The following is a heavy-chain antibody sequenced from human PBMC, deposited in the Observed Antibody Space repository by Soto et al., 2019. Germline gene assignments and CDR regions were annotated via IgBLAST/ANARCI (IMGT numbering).Heavy chain of an antibody. V-gene: IGHV3-7*01. CDR2: IDQDGSEK. J-gene: IGHJ4*02. CDR1: GFTFSGFW. Sequence: EVQVVESGGGLVQPGGSLRLSCGVSGFTFSGFWMNWVRQAPGKGLEWVANIDQDGSEKYYVDSVKGRFTISRDNAKNSLYLQMNSLRDEDTGVYYCVRDGSTSYFASGSFYYWGQGTLVTVSS. CDR3: VRDGSTSYFASGSFYY. D-gene: IGHD3-10*01.